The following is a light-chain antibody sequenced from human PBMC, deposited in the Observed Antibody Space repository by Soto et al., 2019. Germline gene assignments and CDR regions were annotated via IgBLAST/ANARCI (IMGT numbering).Light chain of an antibody. CDR3: QHYNSYSEA. V-gene: IGKV1-5*03. CDR2: KAS. Sequence: DIQMNQSPSTLSGSLGVRVTITCRASQTISSWLAWYQQKPGKAPKLLIYKASTLKSGVPSRFSGSGSGTEFTLTISSLQPDDFATYYCQHYNSYSEAFGQGTKVDI. J-gene: IGKJ1*01. CDR1: QTISSW.